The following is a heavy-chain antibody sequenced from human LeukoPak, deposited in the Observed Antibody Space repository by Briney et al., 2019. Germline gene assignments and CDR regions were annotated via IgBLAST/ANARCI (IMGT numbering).Heavy chain of an antibody. Sequence: ASVKVSCEASGYTFTSYYMHWVRQAPGQGLEWMGIINPSGGSTSYAQKFQGRVTMTRDTSTSTVYMELSSLRSEDTAVYYCARGEDYYDSSGYSDFDYWGQGTLVTVSS. CDR3: ARGEDYYDSSGYSDFDY. D-gene: IGHD3-22*01. V-gene: IGHV1-46*01. J-gene: IGHJ4*02. CDR2: INPSGGST. CDR1: GYTFTSYY.